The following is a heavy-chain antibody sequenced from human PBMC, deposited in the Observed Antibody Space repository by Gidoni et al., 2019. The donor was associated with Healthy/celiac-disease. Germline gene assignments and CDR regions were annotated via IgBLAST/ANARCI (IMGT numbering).Heavy chain of an antibody. CDR2: ISAYNGNT. Sequence: QVQLVQSGAEVKKPRASVKVPCKASRYTFTSYGISWVRQATGQGLEWMGWISAYNGNTNYAQKLQGRVTMTTDTSTSTAYMELRILRSDDTAVYYCARVPSSGPEDASDYWGQGTLVTVS. CDR1: RYTFTSYG. J-gene: IGHJ4*02. D-gene: IGHD3-10*01. V-gene: IGHV1-18*01. CDR3: ARVPSSGPEDASDY.